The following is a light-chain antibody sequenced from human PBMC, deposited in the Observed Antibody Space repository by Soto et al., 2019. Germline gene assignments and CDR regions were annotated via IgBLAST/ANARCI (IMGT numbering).Light chain of an antibody. Sequence: QSALTEPAGVSGSRGQSIRISCTGASSDVGAYDYVSWYQPHPGKAPTLMLSEVSNRPSGVSNRFSGSKSGNTASLTISGLQAEDEADYYCSSYRSGNSSVFGTGTKVTVL. CDR3: SSYRSGNSSV. V-gene: IGLV2-14*01. J-gene: IGLJ1*01. CDR1: SSDVGAYDY. CDR2: EVS.